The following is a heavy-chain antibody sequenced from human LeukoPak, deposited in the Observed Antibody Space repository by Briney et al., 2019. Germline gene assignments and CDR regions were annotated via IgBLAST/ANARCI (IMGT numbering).Heavy chain of an antibody. D-gene: IGHD2-8*01. J-gene: IGHJ4*02. CDR1: GFTFSRFA. CDR3: AKTVGYCTNGICHKAFDY. Sequence: GGSLRLSCVASGFTFSRFAIHWVRQAPGKGLEWVSEISGSGGSTYYADSVKGRFTISRDNSKNTLYLQMNSLRAEDTAVYYCAKTVGYCTNGICHKAFDYWGQGTLVTVSP. CDR2: ISGSGGST. V-gene: IGHV3-23*01.